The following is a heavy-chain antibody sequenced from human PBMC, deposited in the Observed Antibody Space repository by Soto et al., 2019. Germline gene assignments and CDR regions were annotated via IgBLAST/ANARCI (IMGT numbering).Heavy chain of an antibody. Sequence: SETLSLTCTVSGGSMSKDFWSWIRQPPGKGLEWIGYIFHSGITNYNPSLKSRVTISIDTSKNQFSLKVTSVTAADTAVYLCARAERYRYFDYCGQGTLVTVSS. CDR3: ARAERYRYFDY. CDR1: GGSMSKDF. J-gene: IGHJ4*02. CDR2: IFHSGIT. D-gene: IGHD1-26*01. V-gene: IGHV4-59*01.